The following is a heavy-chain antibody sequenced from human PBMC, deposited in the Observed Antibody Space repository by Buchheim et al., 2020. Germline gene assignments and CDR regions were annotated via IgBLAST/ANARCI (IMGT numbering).Heavy chain of an antibody. CDR3: ARDPYYYDNSGYKYFFDY. CDR1: GGSIDSRNYY. Sequence: QLQLQESGPGLVKPSETLSLTCTVSGGSIDSRNYYWGWIRQPPGEGLEWIGTICSTGTTYYNPSLKGRGTISVDTSKNQFSLKLSSVTAADTAVYYCARDPYYYDNSGYKYFFDYWGQGIL. V-gene: IGHV4-39*07. J-gene: IGHJ4*02. CDR2: ICSTGTT. D-gene: IGHD3-22*01.